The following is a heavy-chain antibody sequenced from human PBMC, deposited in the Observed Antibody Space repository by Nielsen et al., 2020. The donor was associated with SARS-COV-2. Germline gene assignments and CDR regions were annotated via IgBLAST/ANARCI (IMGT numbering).Heavy chain of an antibody. CDR3: ARESYYDSSGYYPDSFDI. CDR2: ISSSSSYI. D-gene: IGHD3-22*01. V-gene: IGHV3-21*01. Sequence: GESLKISCAASGFTFSDYYMNWVRQAPGKGLEWVSSISSSSSYIYYADSVKGRFTISRDNAKNSLYLQMNSLRAEDTAVYYCARESYYDSSGYYPDSFDIWGQGTMVTVSS. J-gene: IGHJ3*02. CDR1: GFTFSDYY.